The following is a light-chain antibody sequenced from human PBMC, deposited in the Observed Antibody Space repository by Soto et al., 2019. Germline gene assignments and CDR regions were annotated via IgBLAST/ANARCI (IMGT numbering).Light chain of an antibody. Sequence: DIQMTQSPSSLSASVGDRVTITCQASQDISNYLNWYQQKPGKAPKLLIYDASNLETGVPSRFSGSGSGTDFTFTISSLQPEDIATYYCQQYGSLSCTFGQGTRVEIK. J-gene: IGKJ1*01. CDR3: QQYGSLSCT. V-gene: IGKV1-33*01. CDR1: QDISNY. CDR2: DAS.